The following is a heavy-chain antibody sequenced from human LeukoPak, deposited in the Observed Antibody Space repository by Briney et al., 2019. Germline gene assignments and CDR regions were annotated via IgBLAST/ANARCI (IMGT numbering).Heavy chain of an antibody. V-gene: IGHV4-59*08. J-gene: IGHJ6*02. Sequence: AETLSLTCTVSGGSISNYYWSWVRQPPGKGLEGMGYIYYSGSTNYNPSLNSRVTISVDTSKNQFSLKVTSVTAADTAVYYCARRIAVAEDYYYYGMDVWGQGTTVTVSS. CDR1: GGSISNYY. CDR3: ARRIAVAEDYYYYGMDV. D-gene: IGHD6-19*01. CDR2: IYYSGST.